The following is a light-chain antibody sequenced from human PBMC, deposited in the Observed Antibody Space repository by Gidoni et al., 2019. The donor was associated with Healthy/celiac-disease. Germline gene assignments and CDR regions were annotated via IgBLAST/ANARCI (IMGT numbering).Light chain of an antibody. V-gene: IGKV1-9*01. Sequence: IQLPPSPSPLSASVGDRVTITCRASQGISSYLAWYQQKPGKAPKLLIYAASTWESGVPSRFSGSGSGTDFTLTISSLQPEDFAIYYCQQLNSYSVTFGQGTKLEIK. CDR1: QGISSY. CDR3: QQLNSYSVT. J-gene: IGKJ2*01. CDR2: AAS.